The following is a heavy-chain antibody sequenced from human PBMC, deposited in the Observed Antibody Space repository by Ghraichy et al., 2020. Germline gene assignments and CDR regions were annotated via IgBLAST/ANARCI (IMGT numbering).Heavy chain of an antibody. Sequence: SLNISCAVSGGSISSGGYSWSWIRQPPGKGLEWIGYIYHSGSTYYNPSLKSRVTISVDRSKNQFSLKLSSVTAADTAVYYRAREAVVTPGYFDLWGRGTLVTVSS. CDR2: IYHSGST. CDR1: GGSISSGGYS. D-gene: IGHD4-23*01. J-gene: IGHJ2*01. CDR3: AREAVVTPGYFDL. V-gene: IGHV4-30-2*01.